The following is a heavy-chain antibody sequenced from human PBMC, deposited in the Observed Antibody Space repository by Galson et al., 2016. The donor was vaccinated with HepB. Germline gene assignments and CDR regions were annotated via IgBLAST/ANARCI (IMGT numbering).Heavy chain of an antibody. D-gene: IGHD3-9*01. CDR1: GFTFSRYE. V-gene: IGHV3-48*03. CDR3: AREPVRLDDLLTGPPKNPDY. CDR2: ISSSGTTI. Sequence: SLRLSCAASGFTFSRYEMSWVRQAPGKGLEWVSYISSSGTTIYYADSAKGRFTISRDNAKNSLYLQMNSLRAEDTAVYYCAREPVRLDDLLTGPPKNPDYWGQGTLVTVSS. J-gene: IGHJ4*02.